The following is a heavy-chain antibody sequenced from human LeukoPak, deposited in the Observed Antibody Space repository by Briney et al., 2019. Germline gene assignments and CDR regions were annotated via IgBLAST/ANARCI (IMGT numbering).Heavy chain of an antibody. CDR1: GYTFTSYG. J-gene: IGHJ4*02. V-gene: IGHV1-18*01. Sequence: ASVKVSCKASGYTFTSYGVSWVRQAPGQGLEWMGWISVYNGDTNYAQKLQGRVTMTTDTSTSTAYMELRSLISDDTAVYYCARDQGYTSEWLDYWGQGTLVTVSS. CDR2: ISVYNGDT. D-gene: IGHD6-19*01. CDR3: ARDQGYTSEWLDY.